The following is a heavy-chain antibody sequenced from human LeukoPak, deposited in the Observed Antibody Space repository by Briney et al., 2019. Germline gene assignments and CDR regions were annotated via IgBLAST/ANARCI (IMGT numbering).Heavy chain of an antibody. CDR1: GYTFTSYD. Sequence: ASVKVSCKASGYTFTSYDISWVRQATGQGLEWMGWMNPNTGNTVYAQNFHDRVTLTRNTSINTAYMELSSLRFEDTAVYYCAGGLYYYYYYYIDVWGKGTTVTVSS. V-gene: IGHV1-8*02. J-gene: IGHJ6*03. D-gene: IGHD3-10*01. CDR3: AGGLYYYYYYYIDV. CDR2: MNPNTGNT.